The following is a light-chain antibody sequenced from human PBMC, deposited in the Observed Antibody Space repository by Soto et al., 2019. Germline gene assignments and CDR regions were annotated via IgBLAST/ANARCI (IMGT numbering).Light chain of an antibody. Sequence: QSVLTQPPSVSGAPGQRVTISCTGTSSNIGTFSDVHWYQHLPGRAPKVLIYGNNNRPSGVPDRFSGSKSGTSASLAITGLQADDEGDYYCQSYDSSRTAVILGGGTKVTVL. J-gene: IGLJ2*01. CDR1: SSNIGTFSD. CDR3: QSYDSSRTAVI. CDR2: GNN. V-gene: IGLV1-40*01.